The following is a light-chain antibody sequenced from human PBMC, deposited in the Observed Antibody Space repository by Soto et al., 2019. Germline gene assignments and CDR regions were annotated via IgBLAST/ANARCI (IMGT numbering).Light chain of an antibody. V-gene: IGLV1-40*01. CDR3: QSYDTSLSGFVV. Sequence: QAVVTQPPSVSGAPGQRVTISCTGSNSNIGAGYDVHWYQQLPGTAPKLLIYGNSNRPSGVPDRFSGSKSGTSASLAITGHQAEDEADYYCQSYDTSLSGFVVFGGGTKVTVL. CDR2: GNS. J-gene: IGLJ2*01. CDR1: NSNIGAGYD.